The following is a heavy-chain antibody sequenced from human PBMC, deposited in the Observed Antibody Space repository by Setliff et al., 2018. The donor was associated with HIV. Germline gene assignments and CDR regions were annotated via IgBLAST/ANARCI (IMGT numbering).Heavy chain of an antibody. CDR1: GYPFDSYG. V-gene: IGHV1-18*01. CDR3: ATLRSTSGWYPTGY. D-gene: IGHD6-19*01. J-gene: IGHJ4*02. Sequence: ASVKVSCKTSGYPFDSYGISWVRQAPGQGLEWMGWISAYIGDTKYAQRFQDRVTMTEDTSTNTAYMELSSLRSEDTAVYYCATLRSTSGWYPTGYWGQGTLVTVSS. CDR2: ISAYIGDT.